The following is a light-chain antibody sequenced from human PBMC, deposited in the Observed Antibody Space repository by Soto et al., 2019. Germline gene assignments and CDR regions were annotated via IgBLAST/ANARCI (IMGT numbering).Light chain of an antibody. CDR1: QGIRND. Sequence: AIQMTESPSSLSSSVGDRVTITCQASQGIRNDLGWYQQKPGKAPKLLIYAASSLQSGVPSRFSGSGSGTDFTLTISSLQPEDFATYYCLQDYNYPRTFGQGTKVDIK. CDR3: LQDYNYPRT. V-gene: IGKV1-6*01. J-gene: IGKJ1*01. CDR2: AAS.